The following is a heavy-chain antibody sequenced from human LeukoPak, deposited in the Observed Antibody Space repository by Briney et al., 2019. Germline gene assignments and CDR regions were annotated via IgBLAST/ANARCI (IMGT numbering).Heavy chain of an antibody. V-gene: IGHV3-48*03. Sequence: GGSLRLSCAASGFTFSSYEMNWVRQAPGKGLAWVSYISSSGSTIYYADSVKGRFTISRDNAKNSLYLQMNSLRAEDTAVYYCARETGVVGATRFFDYWGQGTLVTVSS. D-gene: IGHD1-26*01. CDR3: ARETGVVGATRFFDY. CDR2: ISSSGSTI. J-gene: IGHJ4*02. CDR1: GFTFSSYE.